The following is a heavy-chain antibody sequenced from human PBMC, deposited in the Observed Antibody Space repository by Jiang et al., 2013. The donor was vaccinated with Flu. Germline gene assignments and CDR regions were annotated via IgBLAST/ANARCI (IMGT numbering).Heavy chain of an antibody. CDR2: IRNKANSYTT. CDR3: ARVRSSTEGYFNL. D-gene: IGHD2-15*01. J-gene: IGHJ2*01. Sequence: VQLVESGGGLVQPGGSLRLSCAASGFTFSDHYMDWARQAPGKGLEWVGRIRNKANSYTTEYAASVKGRFTISRDDSKNSLFLQMNSLKTEDTALYYCARVRSSTEGYFNLWGRGTLVTVSA. CDR1: GFTFSDHY. V-gene: IGHV3-72*01.